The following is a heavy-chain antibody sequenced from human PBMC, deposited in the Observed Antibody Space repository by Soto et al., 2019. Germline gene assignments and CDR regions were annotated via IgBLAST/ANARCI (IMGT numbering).Heavy chain of an antibody. CDR1: GFTFSTYG. D-gene: IGHD4-17*01. CDR3: AKDLQSYGDYDYYCYGMDV. V-gene: IGHV3-30*18. J-gene: IGHJ6*02. CDR2: ISYDGTNK. Sequence: QVQLVESGGGEVQPGRSLTISCAASGFTFSTYGMHWVRQTPGKGLEWVAVISYDGTNKFYSDSVKGRFTISRDNFKNTLTRQMNSLRADDTAVYSCAKDLQSYGDYDYYCYGMDVWGLGTRGTVSS.